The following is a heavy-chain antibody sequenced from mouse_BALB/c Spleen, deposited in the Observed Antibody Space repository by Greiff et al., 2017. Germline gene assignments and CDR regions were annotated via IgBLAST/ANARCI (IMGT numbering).Heavy chain of an antibody. V-gene: IGHV5-12-2*01. J-gene: IGHJ4*01. CDR3: ERRGYYYGAGYAMDY. CDR2: ISNGGGST. Sequence: EVKLVESGGGLVQPGGSLKLSCAASGFTFSSYTMSWVRQTPEKRLEWVAYISNGGGSTYYPDTVKGRFTITRDNDKNTLYLQMSSLKSEDTAMYCCERRGYYYGAGYAMDYWGQGTSVTVSA. CDR1: GFTFSSYT. D-gene: IGHD1-1*01.